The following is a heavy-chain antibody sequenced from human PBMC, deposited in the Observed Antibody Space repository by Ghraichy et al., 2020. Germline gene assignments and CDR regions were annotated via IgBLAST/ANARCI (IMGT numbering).Heavy chain of an antibody. J-gene: IGHJ1*01. Sequence: GSLRLSCTVSGGSISSSSYYWGWIRQPPGKGLEWIGSIYYSGSTYYNPSLKSRVTISVDTSKNQFSLKLSSVTAADTAVYYCARTGNSGVYFQHWGQGTLVTVSS. V-gene: IGHV4-39*01. CDR1: GGSISSSSYY. CDR2: IYYSGST. D-gene: IGHD4-23*01. CDR3: ARTGNSGVYFQH.